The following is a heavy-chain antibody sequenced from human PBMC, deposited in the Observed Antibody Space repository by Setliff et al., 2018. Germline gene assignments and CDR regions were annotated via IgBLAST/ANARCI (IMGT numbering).Heavy chain of an antibody. D-gene: IGHD1-1*01. CDR1: GGSFSNYY. CDR3: ARANKKLDYYYYYYMDV. Sequence: PSETLSLTCTVYGGSFSNYYWSWIRQPPGKGLEWIGEINHYGSTNYKSSLRSRVTISLDTSENQFSLKLISVTAADTAVYYCARANKKLDYYYYYYMDVWGKGTTVTVSS. V-gene: IGHV4-34*01. CDR2: INHYGST. J-gene: IGHJ6*03.